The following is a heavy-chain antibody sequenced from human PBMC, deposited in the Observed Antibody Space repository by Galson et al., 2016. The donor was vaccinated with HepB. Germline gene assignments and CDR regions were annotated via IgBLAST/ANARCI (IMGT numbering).Heavy chain of an antibody. CDR1: SGSISSSRYY. CDR2: VYYSGTA. CDR3: SIHCGGDCYNNLADAFDI. J-gene: IGHJ4*02. V-gene: IGHV4-39*01. Sequence: SETLSLTCTVSSGSISSSRYYWGWIRQPPGKGLEWIGSVYYSGTAYYDPSLKSRVSISVDTSKNQFSLRLSSVTAGEQAVYFWSIHCGGDCYNNLADAFDIWGQGTLVTVSS. D-gene: IGHD2-21*01.